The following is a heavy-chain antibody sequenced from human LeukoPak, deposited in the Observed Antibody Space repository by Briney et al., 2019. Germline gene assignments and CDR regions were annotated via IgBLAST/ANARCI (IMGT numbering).Heavy chain of an antibody. CDR3: ARDLGQYYDTSDNWFDP. V-gene: IGHV3-7*01. Sequence: GGSLRLSCAASGFTFSNYYMSWVRQAPGKGLEWVANIKQDGSERFYGDSVTGRFTISRDNAKNTLNLQMNSLRAEDTAVYYCARDLGQYYDTSDNWFDPWGQGTLVTVSS. CDR1: GFTFSNYY. J-gene: IGHJ5*02. CDR2: IKQDGSER. D-gene: IGHD3-22*01.